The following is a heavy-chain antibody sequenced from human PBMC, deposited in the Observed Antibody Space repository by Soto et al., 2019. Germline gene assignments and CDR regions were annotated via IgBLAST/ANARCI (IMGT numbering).Heavy chain of an antibody. CDR1: GSSISGGYY. CDR3: ARSLLTSSWYAGS. V-gene: IGHV4-38-2*01. J-gene: IGHJ5*02. Sequence: SETLSLTCGVSGSSISGGYYWGWIRQPPGKGLEWIGSIYHSGTTYYNPSLKSRVTISLDTSRNQFSLKLTSVTAADTAVYYCARSLLTSSWYAGSWGQGTLVTVSS. D-gene: IGHD6-13*01. CDR2: IYHSGTT.